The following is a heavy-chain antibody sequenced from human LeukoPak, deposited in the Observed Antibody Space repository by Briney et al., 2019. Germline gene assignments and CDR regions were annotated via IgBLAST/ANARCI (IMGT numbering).Heavy chain of an antibody. V-gene: IGHV3-53*01. Sequence: PGGSLRLSCAVSGFTVTDNYMSWVRQAPGKGLQWVSVIHPDGRTYYADSVKGRFTISRDISRNTLLLQMNNLRADDTAVHYCARTNPVYGDYDYWGQGTLVTVSS. CDR2: IHPDGRT. J-gene: IGHJ4*02. D-gene: IGHD4-17*01. CDR3: ARTNPVYGDYDY. CDR1: GFTVTDNY.